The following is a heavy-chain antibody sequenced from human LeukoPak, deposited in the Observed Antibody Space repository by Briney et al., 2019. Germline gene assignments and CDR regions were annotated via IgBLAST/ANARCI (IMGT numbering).Heavy chain of an antibody. J-gene: IGHJ4*02. Sequence: GASVKVSCKASGYTFTGYYMHWVRQAPGQGLEWMGWINPNSGGTNYAQNFQGRVTITADKSTSTVCMELSSLISEDTALYYCAREVSYCGGDCFPVFDYWGQGTQVTVSS. CDR1: GYTFTGYY. CDR3: AREVSYCGGDCFPVFDY. CDR2: INPNSGGT. D-gene: IGHD2-21*02. V-gene: IGHV1-2*02.